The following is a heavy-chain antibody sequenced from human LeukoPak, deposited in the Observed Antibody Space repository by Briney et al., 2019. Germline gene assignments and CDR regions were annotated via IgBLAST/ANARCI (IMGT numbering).Heavy chain of an antibody. CDR1: GFTFSSYG. Sequence: GGPLRLSCAASGFTFSSYGMHWVRQAPGKGLEWVAVIWYDGSNKYYADSVKGRFTISRDNSKNTLYLQMNSLRAEDTAVYYCARDSEHIVVVTAILDYWGQGTLVTVSS. CDR2: IWYDGSNK. D-gene: IGHD2-21*02. V-gene: IGHV3-33*01. J-gene: IGHJ4*02. CDR3: ARDSEHIVVVTAILDY.